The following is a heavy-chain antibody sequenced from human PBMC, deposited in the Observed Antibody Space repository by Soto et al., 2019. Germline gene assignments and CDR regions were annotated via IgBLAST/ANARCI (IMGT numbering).Heavy chain of an antibody. CDR2: INHSGST. D-gene: IGHD6-19*01. J-gene: IGHJ4*02. CDR1: GGSFSGYY. CDR3: ARYNSSGWYYFDD. V-gene: IGHV4-34*01. Sequence: SETLSLTCAVYGGSFSGYYWSWIRQPPGKGLEWIGEINHSGSTNYNPSLKSRVTISVDTSKNQFSLKLSSVTAADTAVYYCARYNSSGWYYFDDWGQGTLVPVSS.